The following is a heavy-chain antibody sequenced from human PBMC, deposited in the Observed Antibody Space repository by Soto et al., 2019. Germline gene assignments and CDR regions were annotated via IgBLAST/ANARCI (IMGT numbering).Heavy chain of an antibody. CDR3: AKYSSSWSTQDY. Sequence: PGGSLRLSCSASGFTLRSYCMSWVRQAPGKGLEWVSVIYSGGSTQYADSVKGRFTISRDNSKNTVYLQMNSLRAEDTAVYYCAKYSSSWSTQDYWGQGTLVTVSS. CDR1: GFTLRSYC. J-gene: IGHJ4*02. D-gene: IGHD6-13*01. V-gene: IGHV3-66*01. CDR2: IYSGGST.